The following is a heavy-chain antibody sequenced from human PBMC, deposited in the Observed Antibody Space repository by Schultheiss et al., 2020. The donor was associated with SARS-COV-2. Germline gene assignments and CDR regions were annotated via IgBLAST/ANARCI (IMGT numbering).Heavy chain of an antibody. CDR1: GFTFSSYG. V-gene: IGHV3-23*01. CDR2: ISGSGGST. Sequence: GGSLRLSCAASGFTFSSYGMHWVRQAPGKGLEWVSAISGSGGSTYYADSVKGRFTISRDNSKNTLYLQMNSLRAEDTAVYYCAKGDATYYYMDVWGKGTTVTVSS. D-gene: IGHD5-12*01. J-gene: IGHJ6*03. CDR3: AKGDATYYYMDV.